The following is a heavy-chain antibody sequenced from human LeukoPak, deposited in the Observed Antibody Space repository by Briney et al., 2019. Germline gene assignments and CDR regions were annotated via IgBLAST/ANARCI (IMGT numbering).Heavy chain of an antibody. CDR3: ARDRLYRPITMVRGVIITEEVPPYYYYGMDV. V-gene: IGHV3-30-3*01. CDR2: ISYDGSNK. CDR1: GFTFSSYA. Sequence: PGGSLRLSCAASGFTFSSYAMRWVRQAPGKGLEWVAVISYDGSNKYYADSVKGRFTISRDNSKNTLYLQMNSLRAEDTAVYYCARDRLYRPITMVRGVIITEEVPPYYYYGMDVWGKGTTVTVSS. D-gene: IGHD3-10*01. J-gene: IGHJ6*04.